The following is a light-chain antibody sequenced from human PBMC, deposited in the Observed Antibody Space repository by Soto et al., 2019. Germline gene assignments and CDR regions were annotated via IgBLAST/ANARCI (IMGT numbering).Light chain of an antibody. Sequence: EIVLTQSPGTLSLSPGERATLSCGASQSVSSSYLAWYQQKPGLAPRLLIYDASSRATGIPDRFSGSGSGTDFTLTISRLEPEDFALYFCQQYGGSPITFGLGTRLEIK. CDR3: QQYGGSPIT. CDR2: DAS. V-gene: IGKV3D-20*01. CDR1: QSVSSSY. J-gene: IGKJ5*01.